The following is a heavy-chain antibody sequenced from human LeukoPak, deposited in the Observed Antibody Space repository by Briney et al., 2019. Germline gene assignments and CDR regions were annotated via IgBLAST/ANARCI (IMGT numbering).Heavy chain of an antibody. CDR2: INHSGST. Sequence: PSETLSLTCAVYGGSFSGYYWSWIRQPPGKGLEWIGEINHSGSTNYKPALKSRSTISVDTSKNQFSLKLSSVPAADTAVYYCASPRGYQLSFGHYFQHWGQGTLVTVSS. CDR1: GGSFSGYY. J-gene: IGHJ1*01. D-gene: IGHD2-2*01. V-gene: IGHV4-34*01. CDR3: ASPRGYQLSFGHYFQH.